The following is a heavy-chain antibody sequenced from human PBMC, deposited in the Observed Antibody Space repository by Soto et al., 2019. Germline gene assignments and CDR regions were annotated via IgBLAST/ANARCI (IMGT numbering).Heavy chain of an antibody. J-gene: IGHJ6*02. D-gene: IGHD1-7*01. Sequence: EVQLVESGGGLVQPGRSLRLSCAASGFTFDDYVMHWVRQAPGKGLEWVSGISWNSGSIGYADSVKGRFTISRDNAKNSLYLQMNSLRAEDTALYYCAKDMVGNWNSHGMDVWGQGTTVTVSS. CDR2: ISWNSGSI. CDR1: GFTFDDYV. CDR3: AKDMVGNWNSHGMDV. V-gene: IGHV3-9*01.